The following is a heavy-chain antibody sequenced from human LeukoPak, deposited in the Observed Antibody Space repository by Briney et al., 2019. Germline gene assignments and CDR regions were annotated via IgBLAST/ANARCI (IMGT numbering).Heavy chain of an antibody. D-gene: IGHD3-3*01. CDR2: IFGGGDDT. V-gene: IGHV3-23*01. CDR3: ARYGRPAYYDFWSGYWIDY. CDR1: GFTFSSYA. J-gene: IGHJ4*02. Sequence: GGSLRLSCAASGFTFSSYAMSWVRQAPGKGLQWVSAIFGGGDDTFYADSVKGRFTISRDNAKNSLYLQMNSLRAEDTAVYYCARYGRPAYYDFWSGYWIDYWGQGTLVTVSS.